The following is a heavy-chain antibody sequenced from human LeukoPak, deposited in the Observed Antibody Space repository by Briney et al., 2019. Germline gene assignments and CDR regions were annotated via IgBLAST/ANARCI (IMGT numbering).Heavy chain of an antibody. D-gene: IGHD2-15*01. J-gene: IGHJ4*02. CDR2: IYPGDSDT. CDR3: ARSSVEIAAQIDY. Sequence: GESLKISCKGSGYNFTNFWIGWVRQMPGKGLEWMGIIYPGDSDTRYSPSFQGQVTISADKSISTAYLQWSSLKASDTAMYYCARSSVEIAAQIDYWGQGTLVTVSS. V-gene: IGHV5-51*01. CDR1: GYNFTNFW.